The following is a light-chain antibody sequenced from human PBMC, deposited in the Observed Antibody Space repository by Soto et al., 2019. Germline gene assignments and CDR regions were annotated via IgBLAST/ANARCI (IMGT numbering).Light chain of an antibody. Sequence: EIVLTQSPGTLSLSPGERATLSCRASENVRSSYLAWYQQKPGQAPRLLIYGASTRATGIPARFSGTGSGTEFTLTISSLQSEDLAVYYCQQYNDWPLTFGGGTKVDIK. J-gene: IGKJ4*01. CDR2: GAS. V-gene: IGKV3-15*01. CDR1: ENVRSSY. CDR3: QQYNDWPLT.